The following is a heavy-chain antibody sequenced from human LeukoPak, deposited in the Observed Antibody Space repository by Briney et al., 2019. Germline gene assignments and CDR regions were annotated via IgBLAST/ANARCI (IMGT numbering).Heavy chain of an antibody. D-gene: IGHD6-13*01. V-gene: IGHV3-30-3*01. Sequence: GGSLRLSCAASGFTFSTYAIHWVRQAPGKGLEWVAVISYDGSTKYYADSVKGRFTMSRDNSKNTLYLQMNSLRAEDTSVYYCARDVGSNWYERFDDWGQGTLVTVSS. CDR1: GFTFSTYA. CDR2: ISYDGSTK. CDR3: ARDVGSNWYERFDD. J-gene: IGHJ4*02.